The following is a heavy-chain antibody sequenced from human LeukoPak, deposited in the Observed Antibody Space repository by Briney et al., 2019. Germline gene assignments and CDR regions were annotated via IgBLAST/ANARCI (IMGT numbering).Heavy chain of an antibody. D-gene: IGHD5-18*01. CDR2: IYSGGST. CDR3: AKEGEYSLRRDTPLHY. Sequence: GGSLRLSCAASGFTVSSNYMSWVRQAPEKGLEWVSIIYSGGSTYYADSVKGRFTISIDNSKNTLYLQMNSLRAEDTAVYYCAKEGEYSLRRDTPLHYWGQGTLVTVSS. CDR1: GFTVSSNY. V-gene: IGHV3-53*01. J-gene: IGHJ4*02.